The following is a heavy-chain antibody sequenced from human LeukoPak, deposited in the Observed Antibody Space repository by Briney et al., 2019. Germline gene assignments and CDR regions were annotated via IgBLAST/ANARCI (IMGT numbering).Heavy chain of an antibody. J-gene: IGHJ4*02. CDR2: IYSGGST. D-gene: IGHD3-22*01. CDR1: GFTVSSNY. CDR3: ARDGELYYYDSSGYYPY. V-gene: IGHV3-66*01. Sequence: GGSLRLSCAASGFTVSSNYMSWVRQAPGKGLEWVSVIYSGGSTYYADSVKGRFTISRDNSKNTLYLQMNSLRAEDTAVYYCARDGELYYYDSSGYYPYWGQGTLVTVSS.